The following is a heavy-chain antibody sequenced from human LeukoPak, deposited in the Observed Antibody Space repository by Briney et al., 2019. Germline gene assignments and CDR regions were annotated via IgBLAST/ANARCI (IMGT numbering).Heavy chain of an antibody. V-gene: IGHV4-39*07. J-gene: IGHJ6*03. D-gene: IGHD5-24*01. CDR2: IYYSGST. CDR3: ASVDLARPDGYTPYYYMDV. CDR1: GGSISSSSYY. Sequence: PSETLSLTCTVSGGSISSSSYYWGWIRQPPGKGLEWIGSIYYSGSTYYNPSLKSRVTISVDTSKNQFSLKLSSVTAADTAVYYCASVDLARPDGYTPYYYMDVWGKGTTVTVSS.